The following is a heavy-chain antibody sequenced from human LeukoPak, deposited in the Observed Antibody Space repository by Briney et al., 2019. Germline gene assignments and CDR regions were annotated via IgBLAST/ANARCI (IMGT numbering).Heavy chain of an antibody. D-gene: IGHD6-19*01. Sequence: GGSLRLSCAASGFTFSDYYMSWIRQAPGKGLEWVSYISSSGSTIYYADSVKGRFTISRDNAKNSLYLQINSLRAEDTAVYYCARDENSSGWYYEPRYYYYGMDVWGQGTTVTVSS. CDR2: ISSSGSTI. CDR3: ARDENSSGWYYEPRYYYYGMDV. V-gene: IGHV3-11*01. J-gene: IGHJ6*02. CDR1: GFTFSDYY.